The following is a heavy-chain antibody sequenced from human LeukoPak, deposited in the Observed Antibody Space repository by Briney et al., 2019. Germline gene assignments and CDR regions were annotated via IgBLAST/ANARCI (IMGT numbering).Heavy chain of an antibody. CDR2: IIPIFGTA. Sequence: GSSVKVSCKASGGTFSSYAISWVRQAPGQGLEWMGRIIPIFGTANYAQKFQGRVTITTDESTRTAYMELSSLRSEDTAVYYCARDPPPTGATGDYWGQGTLVTVSS. V-gene: IGHV1-69*05. D-gene: IGHD3-10*01. CDR3: ARDPPPTGATGDY. J-gene: IGHJ4*02. CDR1: GGTFSSYA.